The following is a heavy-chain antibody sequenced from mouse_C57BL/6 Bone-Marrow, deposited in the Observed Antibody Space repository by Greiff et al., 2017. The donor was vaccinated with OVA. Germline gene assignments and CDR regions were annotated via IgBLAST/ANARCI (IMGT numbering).Heavy chain of an antibody. CDR3: AIYYCGSSYPYYFDY. Sequence: EVQLQQSGPVLVKPGASVKMSCKASGYTFTDYYMNWVKQSHGKSLEWIGVINPYNGGTSYNQKFKGKATLTVDKSSSTAYMELNSLTSEDSAVYYCAIYYCGSSYPYYFDYWGQGTTLTVSS. CDR2: INPYNGGT. V-gene: IGHV1-19*01. CDR1: GYTFTDYY. D-gene: IGHD1-1*01. J-gene: IGHJ2*01.